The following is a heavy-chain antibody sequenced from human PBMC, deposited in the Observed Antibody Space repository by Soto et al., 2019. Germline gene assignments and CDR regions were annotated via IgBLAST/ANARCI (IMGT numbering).Heavy chain of an antibody. Sequence: PGGSLRLSCAASGFTFSSYSMNWVRQAPGKGLEWVSSISSSSTYIYYADSVKGRFTISRDNSKNTLYLQMNSLRAEDTAIYYCAKDRKSGSGWYWDYWGQGCLVTVSS. D-gene: IGHD6-19*01. J-gene: IGHJ4*02. V-gene: IGHV3-21*04. CDR1: GFTFSSYS. CDR3: AKDRKSGSGWYWDY. CDR2: ISSSSTYI.